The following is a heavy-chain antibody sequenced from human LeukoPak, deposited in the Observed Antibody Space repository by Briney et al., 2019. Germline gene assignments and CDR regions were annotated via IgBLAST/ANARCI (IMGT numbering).Heavy chain of an antibody. D-gene: IGHD1-1*01. CDR2: INPNSGGT. Sequence: GASVKVSCKASGYTFTGYYMHWVRQAPGQGLEWMGWINPNSGGTNYAQKFQGRVTMTRDTSISTAYMELSRLRSDDTAVYYCARGKTGTTGYYYYYMDVWGKGTTVTVSS. J-gene: IGHJ6*03. CDR1: GYTFTGYY. CDR3: ARGKTGTTGYYYYYMDV. V-gene: IGHV1-2*02.